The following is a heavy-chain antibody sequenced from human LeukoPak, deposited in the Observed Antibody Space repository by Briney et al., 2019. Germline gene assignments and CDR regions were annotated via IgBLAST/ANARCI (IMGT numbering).Heavy chain of an antibody. CDR3: ARDRATYYYDY. Sequence: ASVKVSCKASGYIFTGYYMHWVRQAPGQGLEWMGWTSAYNGNTNYAQKLQGRVTMTTDTSTSTAYMELRSLRSDDTAVYYCARDRATYYYDYWGQGTLVTVSS. V-gene: IGHV1-18*04. CDR1: GYIFTGYY. CDR2: TSAYNGNT. J-gene: IGHJ4*02. D-gene: IGHD3-10*01.